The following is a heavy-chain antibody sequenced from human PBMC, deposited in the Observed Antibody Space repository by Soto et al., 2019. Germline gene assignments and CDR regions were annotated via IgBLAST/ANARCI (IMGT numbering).Heavy chain of an antibody. V-gene: IGHV3-33*01. J-gene: IGHJ6*02. CDR3: ARGYCSGGSCYPTFNGMDV. CDR1: GFTFSSYG. Sequence: LRLSCAASGFTFSSYGMHWVRQAPGKGLEWVAVIWYDGSNKYYADSVKGRFTISRDNSKNTLYLQMNSLRAEDTAVYYCARGYCSGGSCYPTFNGMDVWGQGTTVTVS. D-gene: IGHD2-15*01. CDR2: IWYDGSNK.